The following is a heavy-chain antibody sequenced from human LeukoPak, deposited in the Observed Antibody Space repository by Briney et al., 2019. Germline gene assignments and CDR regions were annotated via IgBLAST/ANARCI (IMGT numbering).Heavy chain of an antibody. D-gene: IGHD3-10*01. V-gene: IGHV3-23*01. CDR2: ISGSGGST. J-gene: IGHJ3*02. CDR3: AKDLIGITMVRGVIAWAFDI. CDR1: GFTFSSYA. Sequence: GRSLRLSCAASGFTFSSYAMSWVRQAPGKGLEWVSAISGSGGSTYYAGSVKGRFTISRDNSKNTLYLQMNSLRAEDTAVYYCAKDLIGITMVRGVIAWAFDIWGQGTMVTVSS.